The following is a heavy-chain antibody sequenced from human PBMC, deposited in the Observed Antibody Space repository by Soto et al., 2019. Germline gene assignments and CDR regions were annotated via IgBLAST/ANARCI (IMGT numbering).Heavy chain of an antibody. CDR2: IYYGGTT. V-gene: IGHV4-38-2*01. D-gene: IGHD2-15*01. Sequence: LSLTCDVSVEPMTGGYYWGWIRQSPGKGLEWIGSIYYGGTTYYNPSLRSRLAISIDTSKNQFSLRLSSVTAADTALYYCARGWYYFDFWGQGTLVTV. CDR1: VEPMTGGYY. CDR3: ARGWYYFDF. J-gene: IGHJ4*02.